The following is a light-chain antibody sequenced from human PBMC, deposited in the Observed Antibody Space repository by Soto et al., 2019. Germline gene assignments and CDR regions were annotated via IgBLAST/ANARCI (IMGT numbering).Light chain of an antibody. J-gene: IGLJ2*01. CDR2: EVS. V-gene: IGLV2-8*01. Sequence: QSALTQPPSASGSPGQSVTISCTGTRSDVGGYNYVSWYQQHPGKAPKLMIYEVSKRPSGVPDRFSGSKSGNTASLTVSGLQAEDEADYYCSSYAGGNNLVFGGGTKLTVL. CDR1: RSDVGGYNY. CDR3: SSYAGGNNLV.